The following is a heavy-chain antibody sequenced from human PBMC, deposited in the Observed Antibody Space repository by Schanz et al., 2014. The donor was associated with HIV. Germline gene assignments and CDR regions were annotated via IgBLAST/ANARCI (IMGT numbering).Heavy chain of an antibody. J-gene: IGHJ5*02. Sequence: QVQLVQSGPEVKKPGASVTVSCKASGYTFTNYAINWVRQAPGQGLEWMGWINSDNGTNYAQEFQGRVTMTRDTSIGTAYMELRSLRADDTAVYYCARGQDWPGPQLDHWGHGTLVIVSS. D-gene: IGHD3-9*01. CDR2: INSDNGT. V-gene: IGHV1-18*01. CDR1: GYTFTNYA. CDR3: ARGQDWPGPQLDH.